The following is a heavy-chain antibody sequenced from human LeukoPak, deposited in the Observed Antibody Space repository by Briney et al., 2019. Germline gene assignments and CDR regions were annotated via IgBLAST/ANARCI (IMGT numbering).Heavy chain of an antibody. CDR1: GGSISSYY. CDR2: IYTSENT. CDR3: ARDRCSNGVCSNWFDP. D-gene: IGHD2-8*01. V-gene: IGHV4-4*07. Sequence: AETLSLTCTVSGGSISSYYWRWIRQPPGKGLEWIGRIYTSENTNYNPSLMSRVTISVDTSKNQFSLKVSSVTAGDTAVYYFARDRCSNGVCSNWFDPWGQGTLVTVSS. J-gene: IGHJ5*02.